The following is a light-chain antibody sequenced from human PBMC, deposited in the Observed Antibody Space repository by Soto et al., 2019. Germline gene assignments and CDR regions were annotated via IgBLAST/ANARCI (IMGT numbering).Light chain of an antibody. Sequence: DIQLTQSPSFLSASVGDRVTITCRASQGISSYLAWYQQKPGKAPKLLIYAASTLQSGVPSRFSGSGSGTEFSLTVSSLQPEYFASYYCQQLNSFPLTFGGGPKVEIK. J-gene: IGKJ4*01. CDR3: QQLNSFPLT. CDR2: AAS. CDR1: QGISSY. V-gene: IGKV1-9*01.